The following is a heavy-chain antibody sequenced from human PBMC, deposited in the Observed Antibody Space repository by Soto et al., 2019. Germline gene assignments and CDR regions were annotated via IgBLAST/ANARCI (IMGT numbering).Heavy chain of an antibody. D-gene: IGHD3-10*01. CDR3: AIGLTSYGSGSYSGDY. J-gene: IGHJ4*02. CDR1: GYTFTSYD. Sequence: QVQLVQSGAEVKKPGASVKVACKASGYTFTSYDINWVRQATGQGHEWMGCMNPHSGNTGYAQKFKGRVNMTRNTSISTAYMELSSLRSEDTAVYYCAIGLTSYGSGSYSGDYWGQGTLVTVSS. CDR2: MNPHSGNT. V-gene: IGHV1-8*01.